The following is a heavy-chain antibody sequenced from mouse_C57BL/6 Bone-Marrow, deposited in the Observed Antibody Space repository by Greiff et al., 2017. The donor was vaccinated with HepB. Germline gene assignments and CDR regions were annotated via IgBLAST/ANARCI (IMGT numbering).Heavy chain of an antibody. CDR2: IRNKANNHAT. V-gene: IGHV6-6*01. Sequence: EVMLVESGGGLVQPGGSMKLSCAASGFTFSDAWMDWVRQSPEKGLEWVAEIRNKANNHATYYAESVKGRFTISRDDSKSSVYLQMNSLRAEDTGIYYCTRLTTVVATEYFDVWGTGTTVTVSS. D-gene: IGHD1-1*01. CDR3: TRLTTVVATEYFDV. J-gene: IGHJ1*03. CDR1: GFTFSDAW.